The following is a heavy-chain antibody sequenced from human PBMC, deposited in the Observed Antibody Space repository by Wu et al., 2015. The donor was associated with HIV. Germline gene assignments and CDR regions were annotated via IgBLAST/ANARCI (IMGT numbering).Heavy chain of an antibody. CDR1: GGTFSSYA. CDR3: ARDRRRIVMIIVVGKQEAADI. CDR2: IDPEDGKT. J-gene: IGHJ3*02. V-gene: IGHV1-69*04. D-gene: IGHD3-22*01. Sequence: QVQLVQSGAEVKKPGSSVKVSCKASGGTFSSYAISWVRQAPGQGLEWMGLIDPEDGKTRHAERFQDRVTITADTSTDTAYMEVSSLTFDDTAIYYCARDRRRIVMIIVVGKQEAADIWGQGTKVTVS.